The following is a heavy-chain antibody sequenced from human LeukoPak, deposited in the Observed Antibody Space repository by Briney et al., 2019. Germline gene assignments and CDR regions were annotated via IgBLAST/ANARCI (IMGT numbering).Heavy chain of an antibody. D-gene: IGHD7-27*01. Sequence: PSETLSLTCAVSGYSISSGYYWGWIRQPPGKGLEWIGSIYHSGSTYYNPSLKSRVTISVDTSKNQFSLKLSSVTAADTAVYYCASLKLGTVTIDYWGQGTLVTVSS. CDR3: ASLKLGTVTIDY. CDR2: IYHSGST. V-gene: IGHV4-38-2*01. CDR1: GYSISSGYY. J-gene: IGHJ4*02.